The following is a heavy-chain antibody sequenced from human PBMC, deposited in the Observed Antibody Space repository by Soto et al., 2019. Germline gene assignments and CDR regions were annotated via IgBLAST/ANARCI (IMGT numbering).Heavy chain of an antibody. Sequence: SETLSLTCTVSGGSISSGGYYWSWIRQHPGKGLEWIGYIYYSGSTYYDPSLKSRVTISVDTSKNQFSLKLSSVTAADTAVYYCAREVIWSGSRYGMDVWGQGTTVTVSS. D-gene: IGHD3-3*01. CDR1: GGSISSGGYY. J-gene: IGHJ6*02. CDR2: IYYSGST. CDR3: AREVIWSGSRYGMDV. V-gene: IGHV4-31*03.